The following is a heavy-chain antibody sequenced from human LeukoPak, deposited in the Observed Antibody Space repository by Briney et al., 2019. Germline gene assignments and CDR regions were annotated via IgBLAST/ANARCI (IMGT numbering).Heavy chain of an antibody. V-gene: IGHV1-69*13. Sequence: ASVKVSCKASGGTFSSYAISWVRQAPGQGLEWMGGIIPIFGTANYARKFQGRVTITADESTSTAYMELSSLRSEDTAVYYCARENGGNFDYWGQGTLVTVSS. CDR2: IIPIFGTA. D-gene: IGHD4-23*01. J-gene: IGHJ4*02. CDR3: ARENGGNFDY. CDR1: GGTFSSYA.